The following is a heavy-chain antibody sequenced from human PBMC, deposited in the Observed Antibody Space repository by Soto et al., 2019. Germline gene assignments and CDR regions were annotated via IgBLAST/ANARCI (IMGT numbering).Heavy chain of an antibody. CDR2: ISGSGGST. J-gene: IGHJ4*02. D-gene: IGHD3-3*01. V-gene: IGHV3-23*01. Sequence: PGGSLRLSCAASGFTFSSYAMSWVRQAPGKGLEWVSAISGSGGSTYYADSVKGRFTISRDNSKNTLYLQMNSLRAEDTAVYYCAKATLPIFGVVIIYPGPYYFDYWGQGTLVTVSS. CDR3: AKATLPIFGVVIIYPGPYYFDY. CDR1: GFTFSSYA.